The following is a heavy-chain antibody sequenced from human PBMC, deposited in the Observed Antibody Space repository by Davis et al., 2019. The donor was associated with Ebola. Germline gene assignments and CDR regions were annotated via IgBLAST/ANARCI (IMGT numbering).Heavy chain of an antibody. CDR3: ARSSIAARPGYYYGMDV. J-gene: IGHJ6*02. CDR1: GFTFSSYS. D-gene: IGHD6-6*01. V-gene: IGHV3-21*01. CDR2: FSGSGGDT. Sequence: GESLKISCAASGFTFSSYSVNWVRQAPGKGLEWVSSFSGSGGDTYYADSVRGRFTISRDNAKNSLYLQMNSLRAEDTAVYYCARSSIAARPGYYYGMDVWGQGTTVTVSS.